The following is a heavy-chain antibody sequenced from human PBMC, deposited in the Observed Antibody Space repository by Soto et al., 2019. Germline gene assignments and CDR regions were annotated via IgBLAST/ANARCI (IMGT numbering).Heavy chain of an antibody. CDR3: ARRRSGRGGYCSGGSCFSDNWFDP. V-gene: IGHV4-39*01. J-gene: IGHJ5*02. CDR2: IYYSGST. D-gene: IGHD2-15*01. Sequence: SETLSLTCTVSGGSISSSSYYWGWIRQPPGKGLEWIGSIYYSGSTYYNPSLKSRVTISVDTSKNQFSLKLSSVTAADTAVYYCARRRSGRGGYCSGGSCFSDNWFDPWGQGTLVTVSS. CDR1: GGSISSSSYY.